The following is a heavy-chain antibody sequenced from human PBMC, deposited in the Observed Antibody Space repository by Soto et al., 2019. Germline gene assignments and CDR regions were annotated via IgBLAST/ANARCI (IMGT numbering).Heavy chain of an antibody. D-gene: IGHD6-13*01. CDR3: ARSHSSSWYFDY. CDR1: GDGVSSNSAA. Sequence: SQTLALTCHISGDGVSSNSAAWNWTRQAPSRDLEWLGRTYYRSKWYNDYAVSVKSRITINPDTSKNQFSLQLNSVTPEDTAVYYCARSHSSSWYFDYWGQGTLVTVSS. J-gene: IGHJ4*02. V-gene: IGHV6-1*01. CDR2: TYYRSKWYN.